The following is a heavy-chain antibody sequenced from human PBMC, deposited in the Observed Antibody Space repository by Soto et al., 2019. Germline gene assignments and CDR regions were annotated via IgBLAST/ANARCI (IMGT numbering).Heavy chain of an antibody. J-gene: IGHJ4*02. Sequence: GGSLRLSCAASGFTFSSYAMSWVRQAPGKGLEWVSAISGSGGSTYYADSVKGRFTISRDNSKNTLYLQMNSLRAEDTAVYYCAKAIRVWELLVAGAYFDYWGQGTLVTVSS. CDR2: ISGSGGST. CDR3: AKAIRVWELLVAGAYFDY. V-gene: IGHV3-23*01. CDR1: GFTFSSYA. D-gene: IGHD1-26*01.